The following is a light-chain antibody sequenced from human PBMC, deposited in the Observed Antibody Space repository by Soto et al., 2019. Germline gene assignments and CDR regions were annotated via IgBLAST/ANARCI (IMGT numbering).Light chain of an antibody. Sequence: QSALTQPASVSGSPGQSITIFCTGTSSDIGIYNFVSWYQQHPGKAPKLMIYNVYSRPSGVSSRFSGSKSGNTASLTISWLQAEDEADYYCNSYTNINTRACVFGTGTQLTVL. CDR2: NVY. CDR1: SSDIGIYNF. V-gene: IGLV2-14*03. J-gene: IGLJ7*01. CDR3: NSYTNINTRACV.